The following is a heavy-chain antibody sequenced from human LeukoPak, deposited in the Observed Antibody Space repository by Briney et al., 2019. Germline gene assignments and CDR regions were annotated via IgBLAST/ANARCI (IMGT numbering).Heavy chain of an antibody. CDR3: AGHILGGNFDS. CDR2: ISYSGNT. D-gene: IGHD4-23*01. Sequence: SETLSLTCTVSGGSISSGGYYWSWIRQPPEKGLEWIGYISYSGNTNYNPSLKSRVTISFDTSNNQFSLKLTSVTAADSAVYYCAGHILGGNFDSWGQGTLVTVSS. J-gene: IGHJ4*02. V-gene: IGHV4-61*08. CDR1: GGSISSGGYY.